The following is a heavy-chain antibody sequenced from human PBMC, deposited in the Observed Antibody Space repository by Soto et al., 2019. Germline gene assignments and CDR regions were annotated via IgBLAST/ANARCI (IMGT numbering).Heavy chain of an antibody. CDR3: ARQIFAADY. D-gene: IGHD3-9*01. CDR1: GGTFDHAA. J-gene: IGHJ4*02. Sequence: QVQLVQSGAEVKKPESSVKVSCEAPGGTFDHAAITWVRQAPGQGLEWMGGINPMFNSTHYAQKFQGRVTITADAATSTAFMELRRLRSDDTAVYYCARQIFAADYWGQGTLLVVSS. V-gene: IGHV1-69*01. CDR2: INPMFNST.